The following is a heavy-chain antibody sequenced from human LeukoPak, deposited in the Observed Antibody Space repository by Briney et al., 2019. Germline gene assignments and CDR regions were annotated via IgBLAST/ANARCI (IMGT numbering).Heavy chain of an antibody. Sequence: SETQSLTCAVYGGSFSGYYWSWIRQPPGKGLEWIGEINHSGSTNYNPSLKSRVTISVDTSKNQFSLKLSSVTAADTAVYYCASGRAAHFDYWGQGTLVTVSS. J-gene: IGHJ4*02. CDR1: GGSFSGYY. V-gene: IGHV4-34*01. D-gene: IGHD6-25*01. CDR3: ASGRAAHFDY. CDR2: INHSGST.